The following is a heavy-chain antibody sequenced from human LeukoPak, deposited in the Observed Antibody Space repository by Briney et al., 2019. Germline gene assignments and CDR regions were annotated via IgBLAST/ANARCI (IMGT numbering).Heavy chain of an antibody. V-gene: IGHV3-30-3*01. CDR2: ISYDGSNK. J-gene: IGHJ3*02. Sequence: PGGSLRLSCAASGFTFSSYAMHWVRQAPGKGLEWVAVISYDGSNKYYADSVKGRFTISRDNSKNTLYLQMNSLRAEDTAVYYCAKDMKWSGYCSGGSCYSYAFDIWGQGTMVTVSS. CDR3: AKDMKWSGYCSGGSCYSYAFDI. CDR1: GFTFSSYA. D-gene: IGHD2-15*01.